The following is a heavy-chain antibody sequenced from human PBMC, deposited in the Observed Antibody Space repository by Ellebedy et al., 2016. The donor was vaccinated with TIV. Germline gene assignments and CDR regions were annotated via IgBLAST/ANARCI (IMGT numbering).Heavy chain of an antibody. J-gene: IGHJ4*02. D-gene: IGHD1-7*01. V-gene: IGHV3-74*01. CDR1: GFTVRSNY. Sequence: GGSLRLSCVASGFTVRSNYMSWVRQAPGKGLVWVSRISRDGKATDYGDSVRGRFTISRDDAKNTVYLHMNSLRDEDTAVYYCVREASIGGTVFFDYWGQGALVTVSS. CDR3: VREASIGGTVFFDY. CDR2: ISRDGKAT.